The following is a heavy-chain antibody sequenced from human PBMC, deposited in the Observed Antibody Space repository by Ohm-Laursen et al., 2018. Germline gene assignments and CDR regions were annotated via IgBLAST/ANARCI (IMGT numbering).Heavy chain of an antibody. CDR3: ARDNPPRY. V-gene: IGHV4-59*01. CDR1: GASISSEY. CDR2: IYFTGST. Sequence: SETLSLTCTVSGASISSEYWTWIRQPPGKGLEWIGYIYFTGSTNYNPSLKSRATMSVDTSKNQFSLNLSSVTAADTAVYYCARDNPPRYWGQGILVTVSS. J-gene: IGHJ4*02.